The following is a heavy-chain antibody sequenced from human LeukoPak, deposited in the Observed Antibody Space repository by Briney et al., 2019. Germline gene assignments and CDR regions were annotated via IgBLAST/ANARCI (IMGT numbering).Heavy chain of an antibody. CDR3: AKAGSIRFDY. J-gene: IGHJ4*02. D-gene: IGHD1-26*01. CDR1: GFTFSSYA. Sequence: GGSLRLSCAASGFTFSSYAMHWVRRAPGKGLEWVAVISYDGPNKNYADSVKGRFTISRDNSKNTLYLQMNSLRAEDTAVYYCAKAGSIRFDYWGQGTLVTVSS. V-gene: IGHV3-30*04. CDR2: ISYDGPNK.